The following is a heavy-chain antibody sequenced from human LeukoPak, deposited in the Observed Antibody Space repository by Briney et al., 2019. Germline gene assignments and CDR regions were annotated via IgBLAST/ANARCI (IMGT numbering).Heavy chain of an antibody. CDR2: ISSSSIYI. CDR1: GFTFSSYS. Sequence: GGSPRLSCAASGFTFSSYSMNWVRQAPGKGLEWVSSISSSSIYIYYADSMKGRFTISRDNAKNSLYLQMNSLRAEDTAVYYCARDRNDYGPVDYWGQGTLVTVSS. J-gene: IGHJ4*02. D-gene: IGHD5-12*01. V-gene: IGHV3-21*01. CDR3: ARDRNDYGPVDY.